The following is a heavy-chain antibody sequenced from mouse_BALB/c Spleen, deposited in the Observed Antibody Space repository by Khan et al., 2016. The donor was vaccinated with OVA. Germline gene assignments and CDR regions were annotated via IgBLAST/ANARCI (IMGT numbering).Heavy chain of an antibody. D-gene: IGHD6-1*01. CDR1: GYIFSNSW. CDR2: ILPGSCTT. CDR3: AKEVSTVDATLDY. Sequence: QVQLQQSGPELMKPGASVNISCKATGYIFSNSWIEWIRQRPGHGLEWIGEILPGSCTTNYNEKFKGKPTFPADPSSYTAYMQLSSLTSEDSAVYYCAKEVSTVDATLDYWGQGTTLTVSS. J-gene: IGHJ2*01. V-gene: IGHV1-9*01.